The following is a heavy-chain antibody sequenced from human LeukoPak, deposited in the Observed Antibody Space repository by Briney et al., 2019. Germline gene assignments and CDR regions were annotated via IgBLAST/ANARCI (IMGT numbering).Heavy chain of an antibody. J-gene: IGHJ4*02. D-gene: IGHD2-15*01. CDR3: TKATSAGGADY. CDR2: IYWDGIMK. V-gene: IGHV3-9*01. Sequence: PGRSLRLSCAASGFSLKDHAMHWVRQGPGKGLEWVSGIYWDGIMKDYADSVKGRFTVSRENAKNFLYVEMTSRRVEDTALYYCTKATSAGGADYWGQGTLVTVSP. CDR1: GFSLKDHA.